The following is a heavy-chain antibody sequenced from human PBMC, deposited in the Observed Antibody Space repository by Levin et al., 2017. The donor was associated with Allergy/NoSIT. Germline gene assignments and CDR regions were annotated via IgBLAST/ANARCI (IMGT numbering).Heavy chain of an antibody. D-gene: IGHD3-3*01. Sequence: LSLTCAASGFTFSSYGMHWVRQAPGKGLEWVAFISYDGNKKYYRDSVKGRLTISRDNSKNTLFLQMNSLRVEDTAIYYCARERIVLQFVEWLETGDMDVWGQGTTVTVSS. V-gene: IGHV3-30*03. CDR1: GFTFSSYG. CDR2: ISYDGNKK. J-gene: IGHJ6*02. CDR3: ARERIVLQFVEWLETGDMDV.